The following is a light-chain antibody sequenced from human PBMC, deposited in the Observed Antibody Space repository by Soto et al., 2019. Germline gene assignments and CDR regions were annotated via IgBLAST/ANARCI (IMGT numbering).Light chain of an antibody. CDR3: QQLNVYSGA. CDR2: GAS. CDR1: QGIRNH. Sequence: IQLTQSPSSLSASVGDRVTITCRASQGIRNHLAWYQQEPGKATKLLIYGASTLHSEVPSRFSGSGSGTEFTLAISSLQPEDFATYYCQQLNVYSGAFGPGTKVDS. J-gene: IGKJ3*01. V-gene: IGKV1-9*01.